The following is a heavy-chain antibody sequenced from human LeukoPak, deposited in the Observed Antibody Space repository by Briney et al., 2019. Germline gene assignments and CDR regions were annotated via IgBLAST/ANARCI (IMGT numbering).Heavy chain of an antibody. J-gene: IGHJ4*02. D-gene: IGHD1-26*01. CDR3: AKMRPLVGSTAFDY. V-gene: IGHV3-23*01. CDR2: ISGDTKNT. Sequence: GGSLRLSCAASAFTFSSYAMSWVRQAPGKGLEWFSVISGDTKNTYYADSVRGRFAISRDNSRNTLYLQMNSLRVEDTAVYYCAKMRPLVGSTAFDYWGQGTLVTVSS. CDR1: AFTFSSYA.